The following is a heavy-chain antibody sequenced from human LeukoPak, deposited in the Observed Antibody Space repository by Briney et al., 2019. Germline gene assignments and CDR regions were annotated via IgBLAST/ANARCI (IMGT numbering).Heavy chain of an antibody. D-gene: IGHD4-17*01. V-gene: IGHV6-1*01. Sequence: SQTLSLTCAISGDSVSSNSAAWNWIRQSPSRGLEWLGRTYYRSKWYNDYAVSVKSRITINPDTSKNQFSLQLNSVTPEDTAVYYCARGRDPYGDNYYYYYMDVWGKGTTVTVSS. CDR3: ARGRDPYGDNYYYYYMDV. CDR2: TYYRSKWYN. CDR1: GDSVSSNSAA. J-gene: IGHJ6*03.